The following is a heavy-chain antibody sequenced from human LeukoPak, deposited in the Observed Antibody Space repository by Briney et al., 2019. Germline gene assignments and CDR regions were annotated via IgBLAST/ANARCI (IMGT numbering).Heavy chain of an antibody. J-gene: IGHJ4*02. CDR2: ISAHNGNT. CDR3: ARGRFLGYCSGGGCFSYFDY. V-gene: IGHV1-18*01. Sequence: ASVKVSCKASGYTFISYGISWVRQAPGQGLEWMGWISAHNGNTNYVQKVQGRVTMTTDTSTSSAYMELRSLRSDDTAVYYCARGRFLGYCSGGGCFSYFDYWGQGTLVTVSS. D-gene: IGHD2-15*01. CDR1: GYTFISYG.